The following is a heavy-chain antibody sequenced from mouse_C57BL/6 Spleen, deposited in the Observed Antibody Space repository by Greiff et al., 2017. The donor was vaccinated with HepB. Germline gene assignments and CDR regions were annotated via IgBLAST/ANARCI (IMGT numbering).Heavy chain of an antibody. CDR3: TREKDYGSSYWFAY. CDR2: ISSGGDYI. V-gene: IGHV5-9-1*02. CDR1: GFTFSSYA. D-gene: IGHD1-1*01. Sequence: EVKLVESGEGLVKPGGSLKLSCAASGFTFSSYAMSWVRQTPEKRLEWVAYISSGGDYIYYADTVKGRFTISRDNARNTLYLQMSSLKSEDTAMYYCTREKDYGSSYWFAYWGQVTLVTVSA. J-gene: IGHJ3*01.